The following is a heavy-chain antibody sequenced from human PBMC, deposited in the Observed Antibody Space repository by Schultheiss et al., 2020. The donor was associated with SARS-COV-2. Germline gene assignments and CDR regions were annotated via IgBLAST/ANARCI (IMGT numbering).Heavy chain of an antibody. Sequence: GGSLRLSCSASGFIFSRYAMHWVRQAPGKGLEWVSSISSSSSYIYYADSVKGRFTISRDNSKSTLYLQMNSLTAGDTAVYYCAREGSGGTGIDALDIWGQGTVFT. CDR2: ISSSSSYI. J-gene: IGHJ3*02. D-gene: IGHD3-16*01. CDR3: AREGSGGTGIDALDI. CDR1: GFIFSRYA. V-gene: IGHV3-21*04.